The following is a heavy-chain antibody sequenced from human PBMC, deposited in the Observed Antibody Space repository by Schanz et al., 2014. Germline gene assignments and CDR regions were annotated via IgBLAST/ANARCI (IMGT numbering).Heavy chain of an antibody. J-gene: IGHJ6*02. Sequence: VQLVESGGGLVKPGGFLRLSCAASGFTFSDAWMSWVRQAPGKGLEWVSLISDSGDTAYYADSVKGRFTMSRDNAKNSVFLQMNSLRAEDTAVYYCLAPDYGMDVWGQGTTVTVSS. V-gene: IGHV3-11*04. CDR2: ISDSGDTA. CDR1: GFTFSDAW. CDR3: LAPDYGMDV.